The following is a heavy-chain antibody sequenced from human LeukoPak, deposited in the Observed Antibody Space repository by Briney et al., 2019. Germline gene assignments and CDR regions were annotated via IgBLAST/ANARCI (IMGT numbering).Heavy chain of an antibody. Sequence: PGGSLRLSCAASGFPFSSYWMSWVRQAPGKGLEWVANIKQDGSEKYYVDSVKGRFTISRDNAKNSLYLQMNSLRAEDTAVYYCARDRLLWFGEQGFDPWGQGTLVTVSS. CDR1: GFPFSSYW. CDR2: IKQDGSEK. J-gene: IGHJ5*02. V-gene: IGHV3-7*04. CDR3: ARDRLLWFGEQGFDP. D-gene: IGHD3-10*01.